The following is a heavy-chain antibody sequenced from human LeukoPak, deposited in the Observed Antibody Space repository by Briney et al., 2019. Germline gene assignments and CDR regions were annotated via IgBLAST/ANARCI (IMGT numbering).Heavy chain of an antibody. CDR3: ARVGAVAGISDY. CDR1: GYTFTSYG. Sequence: ASVKVSCKASGYTFTSYGISWVRQAPGQGLEWMGWISAYNGNTNYAQKLQGRVTMTTDTSTSTAYTELRSLRSDDTAVYYCARVGAVAGISDYWGQGTLVTVSS. J-gene: IGHJ4*02. V-gene: IGHV1-18*01. D-gene: IGHD6-19*01. CDR2: ISAYNGNT.